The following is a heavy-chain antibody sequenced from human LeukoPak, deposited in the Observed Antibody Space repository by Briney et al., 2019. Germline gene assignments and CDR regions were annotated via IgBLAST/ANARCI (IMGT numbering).Heavy chain of an antibody. Sequence: SVKVSCTASGFTFTSSAMQWVRQAPGQRLEWIGWIVVGNGNTNYSQKFQGRVTITRDISTSTAYMQLISLRSEDTAVYYCAAEDTGYWGQGTLLTVSS. CDR2: IVVGNGNT. D-gene: IGHD2-8*02. J-gene: IGHJ4*02. CDR3: AAEDTGY. CDR1: GFTFTSSA. V-gene: IGHV1-58*02.